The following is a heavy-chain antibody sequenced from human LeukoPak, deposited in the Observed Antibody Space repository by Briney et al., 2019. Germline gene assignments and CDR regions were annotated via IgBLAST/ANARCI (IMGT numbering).Heavy chain of an antibody. V-gene: IGHV3-30*02. CDR1: GFTFSSYG. CDR3: AKVSYSSSWYSPFDYYYYGMDV. D-gene: IGHD6-13*01. Sequence: PGGSLRLSCAAPGFTFSSYGMHWVRQAPGKGLEWVAFIRYDGSNKYYADSVKGRFTISRDNSKNTLYLQMNSLRAEDTAVYYCAKVSYSSSWYSPFDYYYYGMDVWGQGTTVTVSS. CDR2: IRYDGSNK. J-gene: IGHJ6*02.